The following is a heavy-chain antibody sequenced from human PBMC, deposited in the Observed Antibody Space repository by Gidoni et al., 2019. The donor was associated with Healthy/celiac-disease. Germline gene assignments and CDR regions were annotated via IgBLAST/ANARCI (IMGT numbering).Heavy chain of an antibody. CDR3: AREGVVVTATGSYYYGMDV. J-gene: IGHJ6*02. Sequence: EVQLVESGGGLVKPGGSLRLSCAASGFTFSSYTMNWVRQAPGKGLEWVSSISSSSSYIYYADSVKGRFTISRDNAKNSLYLQMNSLRAEDTAVYYCAREGVVVTATGSYYYGMDVWGQGTTVTVSS. CDR1: GFTFSSYT. V-gene: IGHV3-21*01. CDR2: ISSSSSYI. D-gene: IGHD2-21*02.